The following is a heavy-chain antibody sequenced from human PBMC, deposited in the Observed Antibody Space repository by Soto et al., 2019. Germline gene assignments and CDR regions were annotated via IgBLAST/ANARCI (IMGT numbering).Heavy chain of an antibody. CDR3: AKDKPNVVVPAADDPFDI. CDR2: ISGSGGST. V-gene: IGHV3-23*01. D-gene: IGHD2-2*01. CDR1: GFTFSSYA. J-gene: IGHJ3*02. Sequence: QAGGSLRLSCAASGFTFSSYAMSWVRQAPGRGLEWVSAISGSGGSTYYADSVKGRFTISRDNSKNTLYLQMNSLRAEDTAVYYCAKDKPNVVVPAADDPFDIWGQGTMVTVSS.